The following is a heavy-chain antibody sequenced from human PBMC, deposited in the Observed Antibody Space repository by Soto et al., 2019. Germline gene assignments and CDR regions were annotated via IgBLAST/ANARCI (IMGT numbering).Heavy chain of an antibody. J-gene: IGHJ6*02. Sequence: ASVKVSCKASGYTFTGYYKHWVRQAPGQGLEWMGWINPNSGGTDYAQKFQGRVTMTRDTSISTAYMELSRLRSDDTAVYYCASLLGYDSSGYSVAGMDVWGQGTTVTVSS. V-gene: IGHV1-2*02. CDR3: ASLLGYDSSGYSVAGMDV. CDR2: INPNSGGT. D-gene: IGHD3-22*01. CDR1: GYTFTGYY.